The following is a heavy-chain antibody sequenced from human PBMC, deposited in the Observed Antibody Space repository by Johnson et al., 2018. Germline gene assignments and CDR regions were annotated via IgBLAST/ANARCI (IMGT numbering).Heavy chain of an antibody. CDR2: IRSSGSYI. J-gene: IGHJ3*02. CDR3: AWATGSLLFFHRVAFDM. Sequence: VQLVESGGGLVKPGGSLRLSCAASGFTFSSYSMNWVRQAPGKGLEWVSFIRSSGSYIYYADSVKGRFTISRDNAKSPLSLQMNSLRAGEPAVVYCAWATGSLLFFHRVAFDMWGQGTMVTVSS. D-gene: IGHD1-14*01. CDR1: GFTFSSYS. V-gene: IGHV3-21*01.